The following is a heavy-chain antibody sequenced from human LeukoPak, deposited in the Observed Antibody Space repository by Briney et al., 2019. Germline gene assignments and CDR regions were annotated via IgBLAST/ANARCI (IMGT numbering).Heavy chain of an antibody. CDR2: FDPEDGEK. Sequence: GASVNVSCKVSGHALTDFFIHWVRQAPGKGLEWMGGFDPEDGEKVYAQKFQGRVTMTEDTSTDTAFMWLSSLRSEDAAVYYCATIDVKTYCTNTNCYPRFQRWGQGTLVTVSS. CDR1: GHALTDFF. D-gene: IGHD2-2*01. CDR3: ATIDVKTYCTNTNCYPRFQR. V-gene: IGHV1-24*01. J-gene: IGHJ1*01.